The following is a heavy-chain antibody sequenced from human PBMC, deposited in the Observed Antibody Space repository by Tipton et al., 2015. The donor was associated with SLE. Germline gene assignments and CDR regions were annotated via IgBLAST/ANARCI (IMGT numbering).Heavy chain of an antibody. Sequence: LRLSCTVSGGSISSGDYYWSWIRQPPGKGLEWIGYIYYSGSTYYNPSLKSRVTISVDTSKNQFSLKLSSVTAADTAVYYCARSPSIAVPAGYFQHWGQGTLVTVSS. CDR1: GGSISSGDYY. J-gene: IGHJ1*01. CDR2: IYYSGST. V-gene: IGHV4-30-4*01. CDR3: ARSPSIAVPAGYFQH. D-gene: IGHD6-19*01.